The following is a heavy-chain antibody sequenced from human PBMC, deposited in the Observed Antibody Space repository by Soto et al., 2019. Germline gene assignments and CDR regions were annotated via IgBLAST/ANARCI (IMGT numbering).Heavy chain of an antibody. CDR2: ISYSGST. J-gene: IGHJ6*02. D-gene: IGHD2-8*01. CDR1: GGSISSGNYY. Sequence: ASETLSLTCTVSGGSISSGNYYWSWIRQPPGKGLEWIGFISYSGSTYYNASLKSRFTISVDTSKNQFSLNLSSVTAADTAVYYCARDIMGTNYYYYGMDVWGQGTTVTVSS. V-gene: IGHV4-30-4*02. CDR3: ARDIMGTNYYYYGMDV.